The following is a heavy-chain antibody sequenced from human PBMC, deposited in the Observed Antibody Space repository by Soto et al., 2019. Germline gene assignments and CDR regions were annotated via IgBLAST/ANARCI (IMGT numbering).Heavy chain of an antibody. D-gene: IGHD6-13*01. J-gene: IGHJ4*02. CDR1: GFTFSSYA. CDR3: AKDYDTVSFPNSHSSSHDY. CDR2: ISGSGGST. Sequence: GGSLRLSCAASGFTFSSYAMSWVRQAPGKGLEWVSAISGSGGSTYYADSVKGRFTISRDNSKNTLYLQMNSLRAEDTAVYYCAKDYDTVSFPNSHSSSHDYWGQGTLVTVSS. V-gene: IGHV3-23*01.